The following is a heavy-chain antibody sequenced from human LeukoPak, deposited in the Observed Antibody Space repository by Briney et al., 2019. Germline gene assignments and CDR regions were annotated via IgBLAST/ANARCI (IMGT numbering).Heavy chain of an antibody. D-gene: IGHD2-15*01. CDR3: AVVLTAA. CDR1: GYTFTGHY. Sequence: GASVNVSCTASGYTFTGHYLHWVRQAPGQGLEWMGWINPNSGGTNYAQKFQGRVTMTRDSSISTAYMELSRLRSDDTAVYYCAVVLTAAWGQGTLVTVSS. CDR2: INPNSGGT. V-gene: IGHV1-2*02. J-gene: IGHJ5*02.